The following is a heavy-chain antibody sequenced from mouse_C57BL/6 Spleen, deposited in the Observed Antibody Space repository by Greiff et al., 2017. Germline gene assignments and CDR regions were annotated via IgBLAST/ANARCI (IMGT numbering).Heavy chain of an antibody. V-gene: IGHV1-64*01. CDR3: ARGTTVPKADY. D-gene: IGHD1-1*01. J-gene: IGHJ2*01. CDR1: GYTFTSYW. Sequence: VKLQQPGAELVKPGASVKLSCKASGYTFTSYWMHWVKQRPGQGLEWIGMIHPNSGSTNYNEKFKSKATLTVDKSSSTAYMQLSSLTSEDSAVYYCARGTTVPKADYWGQGTTLTVSS. CDR2: IHPNSGST.